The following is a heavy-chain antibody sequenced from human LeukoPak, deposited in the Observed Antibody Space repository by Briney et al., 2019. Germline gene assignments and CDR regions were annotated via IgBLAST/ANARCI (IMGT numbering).Heavy chain of an antibody. Sequence: ASVKVSCKASGYTFTSYDINWVRQATGQGLEWMGWMNPNSGNTGYAQKFQGRVTMTRNTSISTAYMELSSLRSDDTAVYYCAIGVNWNSFYYFDYWGQGTLVTVSS. J-gene: IGHJ4*02. CDR2: MNPNSGNT. V-gene: IGHV1-8*01. CDR1: GYTFTSYD. CDR3: AIGVNWNSFYYFDY. D-gene: IGHD1-7*01.